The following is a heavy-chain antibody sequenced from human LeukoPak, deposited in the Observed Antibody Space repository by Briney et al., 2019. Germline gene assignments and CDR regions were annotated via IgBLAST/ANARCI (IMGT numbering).Heavy chain of an antibody. CDR2: INPNSGGT. V-gene: IGHV1-2*04. Sequence: ASVKVSCKASGYTFTGYYMHWVRQAPGQGLEWMGWINPNSGGTTYAQKFQGWVTMTRDTSISTAYMELSRLRSDDTAVYYCARGYSSSWYGYYYYYYGMDVWGQGTTVTVSS. D-gene: IGHD6-13*01. J-gene: IGHJ6*02. CDR3: ARGYSSSWYGYYYYYYGMDV. CDR1: GYTFTGYY.